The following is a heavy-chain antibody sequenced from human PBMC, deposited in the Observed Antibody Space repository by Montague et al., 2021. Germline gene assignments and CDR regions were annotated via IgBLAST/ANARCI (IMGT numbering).Heavy chain of an antibody. J-gene: IGHJ4*02. CDR1: GGAISSEGYY. V-gene: IGHV4-31*03. D-gene: IGHD4-23*01. CDR3: ASGNDYSGNCFDY. CDR2: IYSSGST. Sequence: TLSLTCNVSGGAISSEGYYWSWIRQHPGKGLEWIGYIYSSGSTYYSPSLESRITISVDTSQNQFSLRLTSVTAADTAVYFCASGNDYSGNCFDYWAREPSSPSPQ.